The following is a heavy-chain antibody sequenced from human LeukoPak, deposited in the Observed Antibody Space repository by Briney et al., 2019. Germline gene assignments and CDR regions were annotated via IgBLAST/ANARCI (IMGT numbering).Heavy chain of an antibody. D-gene: IGHD3-22*01. Sequence: PSETLSLTCTVSGGSISNSGYYWGWIRQPPGKGLEWIGNIYYSGSTYYDPSLKSRVTISVDTSKNQFSLKLSSVTAADTAVYYCAKTYYYDPFDFWGQGTLVTVSS. CDR1: GGSISNSGYY. J-gene: IGHJ4*02. V-gene: IGHV4-39*01. CDR2: IYYSGST. CDR3: AKTYYYDPFDF.